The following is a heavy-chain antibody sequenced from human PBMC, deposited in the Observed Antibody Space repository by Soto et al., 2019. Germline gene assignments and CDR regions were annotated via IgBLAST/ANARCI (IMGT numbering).Heavy chain of an antibody. D-gene: IGHD2-2*01. CDR2: ISYDGSNK. CDR1: GFTFSSYG. V-gene: IGHV3-30*18. Sequence: GGSLRLSCAASGFTFSSYGMHWVRQAPGKGLEWVAVISYDGSNKYYADSVKGRFTISRDNSKNTLYLQMNSLRAEDTAVYYCAKAGPHRSSTSGYDSWGQGTLVTVSS. CDR3: AKAGPHRSSTSGYDS. J-gene: IGHJ4*02.